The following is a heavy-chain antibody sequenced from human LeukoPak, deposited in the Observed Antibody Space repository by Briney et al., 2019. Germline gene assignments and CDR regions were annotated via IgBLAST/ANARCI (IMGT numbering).Heavy chain of an antibody. CDR3: ASQYCANGVCNDY. J-gene: IGHJ4*02. CDR2: INAGNGNT. D-gene: IGHD2-8*01. Sequence: GASVKVSCKASGYTFTTYAMHWVRQAPGQRLEWMGWINAGNGNTKYSQKFQARVTITRDTSASTAYMELSSLRSEDTAVYYCASQYCANGVCNDYWGQGTLVTVSS. CDR1: GYTFTTYA. V-gene: IGHV1-3*01.